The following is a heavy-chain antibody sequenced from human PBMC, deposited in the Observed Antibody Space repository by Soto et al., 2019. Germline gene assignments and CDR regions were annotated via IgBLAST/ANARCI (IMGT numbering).Heavy chain of an antibody. Sequence: SETLSLTCAVSGGSISSGGYSWSWIRQPPGKGLEWIGYIYHSGSTYYNPSLKSRVNISVDRSKNQFSLKLSSVTAADTAVYYCARTTKAGCWSGHYFSSTPAYVFDPWGQGTRVTVSS. CDR2: IYHSGST. J-gene: IGHJ5*02. CDR1: GGSISSGGYS. CDR3: ARTTKAGCWSGHYFSSTPAYVFDP. D-gene: IGHD3-3*01. V-gene: IGHV4-30-2*01.